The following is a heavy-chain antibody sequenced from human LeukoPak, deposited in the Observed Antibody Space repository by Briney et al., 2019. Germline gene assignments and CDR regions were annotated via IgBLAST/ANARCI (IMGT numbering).Heavy chain of an antibody. V-gene: IGHV1-2*04. J-gene: IGHJ5*02. CDR1: GYTFTGYY. Sequence: GASVKVSCKASGYTFTGYYMHWVRQAPGQGLEWMGWINPNSGGTNYAQKFQGWVTMTRDTSISTAYMELSRLRSDDTAVYYCARTIAVAGTSWFDPWGQGTLVTVSP. CDR2: INPNSGGT. CDR3: ARTIAVAGTSWFDP. D-gene: IGHD6-19*01.